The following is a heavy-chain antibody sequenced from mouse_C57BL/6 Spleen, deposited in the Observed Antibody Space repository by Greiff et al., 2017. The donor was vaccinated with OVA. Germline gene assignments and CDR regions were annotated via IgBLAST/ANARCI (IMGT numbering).Heavy chain of an antibody. Sequence: VQLQQPGAELVKPGASVKMSCKASGYTFTSYWITWVKQRPGQGLEWIGDLYPGSGSTNYNEKFKSKATLTVDTSSSTAYMQLSSLTSEDSAVYYCARMRGSSYDYFDYWGQGTTLTVSS. CDR2: LYPGSGST. D-gene: IGHD1-1*01. V-gene: IGHV1-55*01. CDR1: GYTFTSYW. CDR3: ARMRGSSYDYFDY. J-gene: IGHJ2*01.